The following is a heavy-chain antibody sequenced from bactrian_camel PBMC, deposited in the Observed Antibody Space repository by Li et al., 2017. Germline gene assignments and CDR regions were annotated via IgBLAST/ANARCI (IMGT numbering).Heavy chain of an antibody. CDR2: IYGGGSNT. CDR3: VRSYGTVVAGMAGDEYNY. CDR1: GYKNGDYC. Sequence: HVQLVESGGGSVQAGGSLRLSCAASGYKNGDYCMGWFCQAPGKEREAVASIYGGGSNTHYSDSVKGRFTISQDNAKNTVYLQMNSLKPEDTAVYYCVRSYGTVVAGMAGDEYNYWGQGTQVPVS. J-gene: IGHJ4*01. D-gene: IGHD6*01. V-gene: IGHV3S6*01.